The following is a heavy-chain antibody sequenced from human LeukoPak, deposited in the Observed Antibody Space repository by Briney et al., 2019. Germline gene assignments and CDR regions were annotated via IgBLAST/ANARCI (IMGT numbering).Heavy chain of an antibody. CDR2: IGTAGDT. V-gene: IGHV3-13*04. CDR3: ARGRGWGTFDI. Sequence: GGSLRLSCAASGFTFSSYDMHWVRRGTGKGLEWVSAIGTAGDTYYPGSVKGRFTTSRENAKNSLYLQMNSLRVGDTAVYYCARGRGWGTFDIWGQGTMVTVSS. CDR1: GFTFSSYD. D-gene: IGHD3-10*01. J-gene: IGHJ3*02.